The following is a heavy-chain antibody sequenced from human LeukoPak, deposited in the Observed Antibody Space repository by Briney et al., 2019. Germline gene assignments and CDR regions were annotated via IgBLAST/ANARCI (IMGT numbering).Heavy chain of an antibody. CDR1: GGTFSSYA. V-gene: IGHV1-69*05. CDR2: IIPIFGTA. D-gene: IGHD3-3*01. CDR3: AGEGLGVVIGVSWFDP. Sequence: GASVKVSCKASGGTFSSYAISWVRQAPGQGLEWMGGIIPIFGTANYAQKFQGRVTITTDESTSTAYMELSSLRSEDTAVYYCAGEGLGVVIGVSWFDPWGQGTLVTVSS. J-gene: IGHJ5*02.